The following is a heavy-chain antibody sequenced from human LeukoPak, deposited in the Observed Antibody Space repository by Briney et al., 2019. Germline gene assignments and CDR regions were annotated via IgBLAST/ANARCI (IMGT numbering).Heavy chain of an antibody. J-gene: IGHJ4*02. CDR3: ARGRVYYDSSGYYPRNFDY. D-gene: IGHD3-22*01. Sequence: SETLSLTCAVYGVSFSGYYWSWIRQPPGKGLEWIGEINHSGSTNYNPSLKSRVTISVDTSKNQFSLKLSSVTAADTAVYYCARGRVYYDSSGYYPRNFDYWGQGTLVTVSS. V-gene: IGHV4-34*01. CDR1: GVSFSGYY. CDR2: INHSGST.